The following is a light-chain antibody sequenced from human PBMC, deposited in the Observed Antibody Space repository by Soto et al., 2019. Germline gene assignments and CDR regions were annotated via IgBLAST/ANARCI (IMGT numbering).Light chain of an antibody. CDR3: QHYDHLPPFT. CDR1: QDIRKY. V-gene: IGKV1-33*01. CDR2: GAS. Sequence: DIQMTQSPSSLSASVGDRVTITCQASQDIRKYLSWYQQKPGRAPKLLIYGASNFETGVPSRFSGSGYGSDFTFTISSLQPEDVATYYCQHYDHLPPFTFGPGAKVAVK. J-gene: IGKJ3*01.